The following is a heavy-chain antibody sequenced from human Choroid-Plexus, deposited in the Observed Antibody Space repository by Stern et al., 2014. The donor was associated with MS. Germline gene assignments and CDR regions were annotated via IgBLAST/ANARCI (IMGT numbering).Heavy chain of an antibody. CDR3: AKDRQYLTYFFDH. CDR1: GFTFGSCA. D-gene: IGHD2/OR15-2a*01. J-gene: IGHJ5*02. Sequence: DQLVESGGGVVQPGRPLGLSCGALGFTFGSCALHRVRQAPGKGLEWVAGVSYDGSNKYYADSVKGRFTISRDNSQNTLYMQMSSLRPEDTAVYYCAKDRQYLTYFFDHWGQGSLVTVSS. V-gene: IGHV3-30*18. CDR2: VSYDGSNK.